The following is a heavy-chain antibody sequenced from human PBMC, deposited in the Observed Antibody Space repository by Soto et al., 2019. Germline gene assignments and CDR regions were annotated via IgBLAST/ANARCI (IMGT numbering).Heavy chain of an antibody. V-gene: IGHV3-30-3*01. CDR1: GFTFSSYA. CDR3: ASLSSSYYPYLHYYGMDV. J-gene: IGHJ6*02. Sequence: QVQLVESGGGVVQPGRSLRLSCAASGFTFSSYAMHWVRQAPGKGLEWVAVISYDGSNKYYADSVKGRFTISRDNSKNTLYLQMNSLRAEDTAVYYCASLSSSYYPYLHYYGMDVWGQGTTVTVSS. D-gene: IGHD3-10*01. CDR2: ISYDGSNK.